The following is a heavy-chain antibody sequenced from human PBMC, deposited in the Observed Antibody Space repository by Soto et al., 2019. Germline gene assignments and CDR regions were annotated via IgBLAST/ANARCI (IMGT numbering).Heavy chain of an antibody. CDR1: GYTFTSYA. V-gene: IGHV1-3*01. CDR3: ARVLGVLWFGEGYGMDV. D-gene: IGHD3-10*01. Sequence: ASVKVSCKASGYTFTSYAMHWVRQAPGQRLEWMGWINAGNGNTKYSQKFQGRVTITRDTSASTAYMELSSLRSEDTAVYYCARVLGVLWFGEGYGMDVWGQGTTVTVSS. J-gene: IGHJ6*02. CDR2: INAGNGNT.